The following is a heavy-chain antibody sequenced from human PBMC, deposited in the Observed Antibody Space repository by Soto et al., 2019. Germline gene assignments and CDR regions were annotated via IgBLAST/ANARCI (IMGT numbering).Heavy chain of an antibody. CDR1: GYTFTSYG. Sequence: GASVKVSCKASGYTFTSYGISWVRQAPGQGLEWMGWISAYNGNTNYAQKLQGRVTMTTDTSTSTAYMELRSLRSDDTAVYYCARPDYDFWSGSENNWFDPWGQGTLVTVSS. V-gene: IGHV1-18*01. CDR2: ISAYNGNT. CDR3: ARPDYDFWSGSENNWFDP. D-gene: IGHD3-3*01. J-gene: IGHJ5*02.